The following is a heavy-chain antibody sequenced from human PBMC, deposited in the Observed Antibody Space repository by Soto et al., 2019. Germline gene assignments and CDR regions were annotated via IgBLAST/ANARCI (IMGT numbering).Heavy chain of an antibody. V-gene: IGHV1-3*01. CDR1: GYTFTSYA. J-gene: IGHJ3*02. D-gene: IGHD4-17*01. CDR3: AMLGGDYRMRAFDI. CDR2: INAGNGNT. Sequence: ASVKVSCKASGYTFTSYAMHWVRQAPGQRLEWMGWINAGNGNTKYSQKFQDRVTITRDTSASTAYMELSSLRSEDTAVYYCAMLGGDYRMRAFDIWGQGTMVTVSS.